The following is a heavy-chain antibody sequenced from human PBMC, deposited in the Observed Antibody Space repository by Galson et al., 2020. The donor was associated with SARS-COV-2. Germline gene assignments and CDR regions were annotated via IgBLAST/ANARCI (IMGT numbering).Heavy chain of an antibody. V-gene: IGHV4-30-2*06. D-gene: IGHD2-2*01. CDR1: GGSLLSGGFS. J-gene: IGHJ5*02. CDR2: IYQSGST. Sequence: SETLSLTCAVSGGSLLSGGFSWNWLRQSLGQGLEWIATIYQSGSTYYNPSLKSQVSISGDRSKNHFYLNLTTVTAADTAVYYCARGYLRAFDPWGQGTLVTVSS. CDR3: ARGYLRAFDP.